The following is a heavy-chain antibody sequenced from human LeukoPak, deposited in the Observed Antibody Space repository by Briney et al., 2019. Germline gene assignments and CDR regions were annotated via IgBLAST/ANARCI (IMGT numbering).Heavy chain of an antibody. V-gene: IGHV3-21*01. J-gene: IGHJ4*02. Sequence: GGSLRLSCAASGFTFSSYSMNWVRQAPGKGLEWVSSISSSSSYIYYADSVKGRFTISRDNAKNSLYTQMNSLRAEDTAVYYCARDLGSGRTYYFDYWGQGTLVTVSS. CDR2: ISSSSSYI. D-gene: IGHD5-12*01. CDR3: ARDLGSGRTYYFDY. CDR1: GFTFSSYS.